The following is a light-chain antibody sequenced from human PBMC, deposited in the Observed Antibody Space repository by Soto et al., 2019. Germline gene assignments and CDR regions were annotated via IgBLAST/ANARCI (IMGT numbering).Light chain of an antibody. CDR1: SSNIGAGYD. CDR3: QSYDSSLSGYVV. Sequence: QSVLTQPPSVSGAPGQRVTISFTGSSSNIGAGYDVHWYQQLPGTAPKLLIYGNSNRPSGVPDRFSGSKSGTSASLAITGLQADDEADYYCQSYDSSLSGYVVFGGGSKLTVL. CDR2: GNS. J-gene: IGLJ2*01. V-gene: IGLV1-40*01.